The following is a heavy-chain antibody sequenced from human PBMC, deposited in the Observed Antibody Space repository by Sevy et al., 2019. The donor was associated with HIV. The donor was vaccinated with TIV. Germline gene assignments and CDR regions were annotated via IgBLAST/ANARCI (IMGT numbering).Heavy chain of an antibody. CDR1: GFTFSDYR. D-gene: IGHD3-16*01. CDR2: ISYDGRNNK. Sequence: GGSLRLSCAASGFTFSDYRMHWVRQAPGKGLEWVAVISYDGRNNKYNADSVKGRFTISRDNSKNTVYLQMKSLRAEDTAIYYWAIDRGEMLSSAFDYWGQGTLVTVSS. CDR3: AIDRGEMLSSAFDY. V-gene: IGHV3-30*04. J-gene: IGHJ4*02.